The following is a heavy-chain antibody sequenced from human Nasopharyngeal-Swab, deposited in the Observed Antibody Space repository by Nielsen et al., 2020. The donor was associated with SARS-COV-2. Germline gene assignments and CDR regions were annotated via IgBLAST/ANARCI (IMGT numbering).Heavy chain of an antibody. Sequence: GGSLRLSCAASGFTFSDYYMSWIRQAPGKGPEWVSYISSSGSTIYYADSVRGRFTISRDNAKNSLYLQMNSLRAEDTAVYYCARDHPYNWNYGGYYYYGMDVWGQGTTVTVSS. CDR1: GFTFSDYY. CDR2: ISSSGSTI. J-gene: IGHJ6*02. D-gene: IGHD1-7*01. CDR3: ARDHPYNWNYGGYYYYGMDV. V-gene: IGHV3-11*04.